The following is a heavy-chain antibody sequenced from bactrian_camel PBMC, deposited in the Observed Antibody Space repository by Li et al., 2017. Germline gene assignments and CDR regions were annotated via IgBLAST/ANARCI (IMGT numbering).Heavy chain of an antibody. J-gene: IGHJ4*01. Sequence: VQLVESGGGSVQAGGSLRLSCAESGSASMIYCMGWFRQAPGKEREGVAAIDSATSTSYTDSVKGRFTISQDKGSNTVYLQMNSLKPEDTAMYYCATALVYRDDCYSDSWSPDSWGQGTQVTVS. CDR3: ATALVYRDDCYSDSWSPDS. V-gene: IGHV3S53*01. CDR2: IDSATST. CDR1: GSASMIYC. D-gene: IGHD3*01.